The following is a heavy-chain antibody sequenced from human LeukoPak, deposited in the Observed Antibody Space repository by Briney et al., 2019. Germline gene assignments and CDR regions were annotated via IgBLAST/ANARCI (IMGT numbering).Heavy chain of an antibody. D-gene: IGHD5-12*01. CDR2: INPNSGGT. CDR1: GYTSTGYY. V-gene: IGHV1-2*02. CDR3: AREYSASEH. J-gene: IGHJ4*02. Sequence: ASVKVSCKASGYTSTGYYMHWVRQAPGQGLEWMGWINPNSGGTNYAQKFQGRITVTRDTSVSTTYMELSWLTSDDTARYYCAREYSASEHWGQGTLVTVSS.